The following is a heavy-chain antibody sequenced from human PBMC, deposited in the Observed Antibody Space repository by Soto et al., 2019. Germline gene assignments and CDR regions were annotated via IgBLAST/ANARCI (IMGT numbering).Heavy chain of an antibody. J-gene: IGHJ4*02. CDR2: ISSSSSYT. CDR3: ARVHQLQSISHLAY. V-gene: IGHV3-11*05. D-gene: IGHD2-2*01. CDR1: GVTFSDYD. Sequence: PGGSMGLSCAASGVTFSDYDMSGIRQAPGKGLEWVSYISSSSSYTNYADSVKGRFTISRDNAKNSLYLQMNSLRAEDTAVYYCARVHQLQSISHLAYWGQGSLDTVSS.